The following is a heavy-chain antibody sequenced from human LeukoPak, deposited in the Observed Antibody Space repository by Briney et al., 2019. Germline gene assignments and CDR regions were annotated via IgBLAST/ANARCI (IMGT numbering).Heavy chain of an antibody. CDR3: ARGRIHYDSTGYYY. Sequence: SETLSLTCTASGGSISSYYWSWIRQPPGKGLEWIGHIYYSGSTNYNPSLKSRVTISVDTSKNQFSLKLSSVTAADAAVYYCARGRIHYDSTGYYYWGQGTLVTVSS. CDR2: IYYSGST. D-gene: IGHD3-22*01. J-gene: IGHJ4*02. V-gene: IGHV4-59*01. CDR1: GGSISSYY.